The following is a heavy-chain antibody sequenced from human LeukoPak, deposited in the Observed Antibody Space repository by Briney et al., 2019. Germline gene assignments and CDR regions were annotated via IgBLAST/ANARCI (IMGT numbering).Heavy chain of an antibody. CDR2: IKSDGSER. D-gene: IGHD5-12*01. Sequence: GGSLILSCTTSGFIFSNYWMSWVRQTPGRGLEWVANIKSDGSERYYLDSVKGRFTISRDNAKNSLYLQMSGLRDEDTAVYYCVRDRGYAGDFFDYWGQGTLVTVSS. CDR3: VRDRGYAGDFFDY. J-gene: IGHJ4*02. V-gene: IGHV3-7*05. CDR1: GFIFSNYW.